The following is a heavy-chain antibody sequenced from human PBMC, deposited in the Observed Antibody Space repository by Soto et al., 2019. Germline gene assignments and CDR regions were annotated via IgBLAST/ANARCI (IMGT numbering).Heavy chain of an antibody. CDR2: ISYDGSNK. D-gene: IGHD3-3*01. V-gene: IGHV3-30*18. J-gene: IGHJ4*02. CDR3: AKATYYDFWSGSDY. Sequence: GGSLRLSCAASGFTFSSYGMHWVRQAPGKGLEWVAVISYDGSNKYYADSVKGRFTISRDNSKNTLYLQMNSLRAEDTAVYYCAKATYYDFWSGSDYWGQGTLVTVS. CDR1: GFTFSSYG.